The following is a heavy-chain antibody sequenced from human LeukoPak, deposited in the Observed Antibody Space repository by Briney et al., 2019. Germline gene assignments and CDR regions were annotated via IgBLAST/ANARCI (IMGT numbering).Heavy chain of an antibody. CDR3: AKSRTTYYNSGGGAFDI. V-gene: IGHV3-30*02. CDR2: IRYDGGNE. Sequence: PGGSLRLSCEASGFTFSSYGMHWVRQAPGKGLQWVAFIRYDGGNEYYADSVKGRFTMSRDNSKNTLHLQMNRLREEDTAVYYCAKSRTTYYNSGGGAFDIWGQGTMVTVSS. CDR1: GFTFSSYG. D-gene: IGHD3-3*01. J-gene: IGHJ3*02.